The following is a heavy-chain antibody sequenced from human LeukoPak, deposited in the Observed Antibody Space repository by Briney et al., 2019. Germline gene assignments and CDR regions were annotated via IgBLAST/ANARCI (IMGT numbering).Heavy chain of an antibody. CDR3: ARYTESLYYFDY. CDR2: ISSSSSYI. J-gene: IGHJ4*02. Sequence: GGSLRLSCAASGFTFSSYWMNWVRQAPGKGLEWVSSISSSSSYIYYADSVKGRFTISRDNAKNSLYLQMNSLRAEDTAVYYCARYTESLYYFDYWGQGTLVTVSS. CDR1: GFTFSSYW. V-gene: IGHV3-21*01.